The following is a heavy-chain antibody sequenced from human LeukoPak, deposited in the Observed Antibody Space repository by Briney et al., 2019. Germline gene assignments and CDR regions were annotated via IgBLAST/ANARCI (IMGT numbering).Heavy chain of an antibody. J-gene: IGHJ4*02. CDR1: GFTFTDYA. CDR3: AKDNFGLVPYCFDS. Sequence: GGSLRLSCVASGFTFTDYAMSLVRQAPGKGLEWVSSIGGGGFNTHYADSVKGRFSISRDTSTNTLYLEMNSLRADDSALYYCAKDNFGLVPYCFDSWGQGTLVTVSS. D-gene: IGHD2-21*01. CDR2: IGGGGFNT. V-gene: IGHV3-23*01.